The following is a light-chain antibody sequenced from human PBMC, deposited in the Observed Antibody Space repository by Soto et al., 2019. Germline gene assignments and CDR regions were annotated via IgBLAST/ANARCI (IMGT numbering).Light chain of an antibody. J-gene: IGKJ3*01. CDR2: GIS. CDR1: QNLNHNY. V-gene: IGKV3-20*01. CDR3: QQYDTFPFT. Sequence: EVVLTQSPGTLSLSPGERATLSCRASQNLNHNYFAWYQQKPGQGPRLLIYGISTRAAGIQDRFSGSGSGTDFTLSISRLEPEDFAVYYYQQYDTFPFTFGPGTKLDIK.